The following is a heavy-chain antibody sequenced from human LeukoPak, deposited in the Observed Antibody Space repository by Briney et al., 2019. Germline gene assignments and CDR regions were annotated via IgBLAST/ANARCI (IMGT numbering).Heavy chain of an antibody. CDR3: ARGLGSGGYYSYFDY. Sequence: ASVKVSCKASGGTFSSYAIKWVRQAPGQGLEWMGGIIPIFGTANYAQKFQGRVTITTDESTSTAYMELSSLRSEDTAVYYCARGLGSGGYYSYFDYWGQGTLVTVSS. V-gene: IGHV1-69*05. J-gene: IGHJ4*02. D-gene: IGHD3-22*01. CDR1: GGTFSSYA. CDR2: IIPIFGTA.